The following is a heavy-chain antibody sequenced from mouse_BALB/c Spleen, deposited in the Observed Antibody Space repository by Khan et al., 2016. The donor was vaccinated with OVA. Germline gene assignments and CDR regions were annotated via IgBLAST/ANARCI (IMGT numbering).Heavy chain of an antibody. V-gene: IGHV5-6*01. CDR1: GFTFSSYG. CDR3: EALCGYGSRGYVDY. CDR2: ISSGGNYT. Sequence: EVELVESGGDLVKPGGSLKLSCAASGFTFSSYGMSWVRQTPDKRLEWVATISSGGNYTYYPDSVKGRFTISRDNAKNPLYLQMSSLKSEDTAMYVCEALCGYGSRGYVDYWGQGTTLTVSS. J-gene: IGHJ2*01. D-gene: IGHD1-1*01.